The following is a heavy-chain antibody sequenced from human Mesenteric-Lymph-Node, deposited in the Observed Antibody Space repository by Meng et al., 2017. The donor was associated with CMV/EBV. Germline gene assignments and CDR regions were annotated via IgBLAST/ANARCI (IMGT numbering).Heavy chain of an antibody. CDR1: GGVVSSASYH. Sequence: SETLSLTCIVSGGVVSSASYHWNWIRPPPGKGLEWIGQTWFGRGTNYNPSLKSRLTISLDTSKNQFTLQLSSVTAADTAIYYCASLIAGGGGRGNWGQGTLVTVSS. CDR2: TWFGRGT. J-gene: IGHJ4*02. V-gene: IGHV4-61*01. D-gene: IGHD1-26*01. CDR3: ASLIAGGGGRGN.